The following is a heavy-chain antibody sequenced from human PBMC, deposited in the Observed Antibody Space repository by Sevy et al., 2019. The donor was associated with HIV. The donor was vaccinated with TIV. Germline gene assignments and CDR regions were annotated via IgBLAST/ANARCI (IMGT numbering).Heavy chain of an antibody. CDR3: ARDLFSGGNAVYGY. J-gene: IGHJ4*02. CDR1: GFNFNNYS. V-gene: IGHV3-21*01. Sequence: GESLKISCAGSGFNFNNYSMNWVRQAPGKRLEWVSSINAISSNIYYADSVKGRFTISRDNAENSLYLQMNSVRAEDTAVYYCARDLFSGGNAVYGYWGQGTLVTVSS. D-gene: IGHD2-15*01. CDR2: INAISSNI.